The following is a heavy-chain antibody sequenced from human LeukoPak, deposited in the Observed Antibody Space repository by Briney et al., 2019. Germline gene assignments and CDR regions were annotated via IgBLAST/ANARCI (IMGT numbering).Heavy chain of an antibody. V-gene: IGHV1-2*02. CDR2: INPNSGGT. CDR1: GYTFTGYY. Sequence: GASVKVSCKASGYTFTGYYMHWVRQAPGQGLEWMGWINPNSGGTNYAQKFQGRVTMTRDTSISTAYMELSRLRSDDTAVYYCARESFLTGYYGSGSYYHWFDPWGQGTLVTVSS. D-gene: IGHD3-10*01. CDR3: ARESFLTGYYGSGSYYHWFDP. J-gene: IGHJ5*02.